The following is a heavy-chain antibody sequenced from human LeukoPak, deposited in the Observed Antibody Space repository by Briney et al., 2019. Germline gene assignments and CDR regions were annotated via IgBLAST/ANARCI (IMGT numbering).Heavy chain of an antibody. V-gene: IGHV1-18*01. CDR3: AREPDSNSLEYRSSSSDY. CDR2: ISAYSGNT. CDR1: GFTFTNYG. D-gene: IGHD6-6*01. J-gene: IGHJ4*02. Sequence: ASVKVSCKTSGFTFTNYGISWVRQAPGQGLEWMGWISAYSGNTYYVQKVQGRVTMTIDTSTSTAYMGLRSLRSDDTAIYYCAREPDSNSLEYRSSSSDYWGQGTLVTISS.